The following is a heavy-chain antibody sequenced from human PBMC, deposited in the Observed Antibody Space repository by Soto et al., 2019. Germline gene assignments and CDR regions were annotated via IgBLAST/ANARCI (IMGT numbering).Heavy chain of an antibody. V-gene: IGHV1-69*01. CDR2: TIPMFATA. CDR1: GGSFSNYI. CDR3: ARGLFGQQWLVGFDT. Sequence: QVHLVQSGAEVKKPGSSVKVSCKASGGSFSNYIFAWVRQAPGQGLEWMGGTIPMFATAQYAQKLKGRVTITPNEPTSTLYMALTTLTSDDTAVYYCARGLFGQQWLVGFDTWGQGTLVTVSS. J-gene: IGHJ4*02. D-gene: IGHD6-19*01.